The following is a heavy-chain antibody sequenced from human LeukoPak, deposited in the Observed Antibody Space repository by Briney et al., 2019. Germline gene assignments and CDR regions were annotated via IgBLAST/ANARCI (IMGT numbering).Heavy chain of an antibody. V-gene: IGHV1-8*01. Sequence: ASVKVSCKASGYTFTSYDINWVRQATGQGLEWIGWMNPNSGNTGYAQKFQGRVTMTRNTPISTAYMELSSLRSEDTAVYYCARTHRYSSSYFEDYWGQGTLVTVSS. J-gene: IGHJ4*02. CDR3: ARTHRYSSSYFEDY. D-gene: IGHD6-6*01. CDR1: GYTFTSYD. CDR2: MNPNSGNT.